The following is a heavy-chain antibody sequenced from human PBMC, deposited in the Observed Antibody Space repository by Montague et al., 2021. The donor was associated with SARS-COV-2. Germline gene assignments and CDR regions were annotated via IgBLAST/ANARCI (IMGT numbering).Heavy chain of an antibody. CDR3: ARGLWFGELLKRYYYYGMDV. V-gene: IGHV6-1*01. D-gene: IGHD3-10*01. CDR2: TYYRSKWYN. Sequence: CVISGDSVSSNSAAWNWIRQSPSRGLEWLGRTYYRSKWYNDYAVSVKSRITINPDTPKNQFSLQLNSVTPEDTAVYYCARGLWFGELLKRYYYYGMDVWGQGTTVTVSS. J-gene: IGHJ6*02. CDR1: GDSVSSNSAA.